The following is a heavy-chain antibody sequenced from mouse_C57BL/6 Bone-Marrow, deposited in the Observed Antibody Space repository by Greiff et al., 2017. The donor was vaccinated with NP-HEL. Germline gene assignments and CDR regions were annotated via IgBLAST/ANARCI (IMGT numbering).Heavy chain of an antibody. CDR3: DRQLRHLDY. V-gene: IGHV2-2*01. CDR2: IWSGGST. Sequence: QVQLKESGPGLVQPSQSLSITCTVSGFSLTSYGVHWVRQSPGKGLEWLGVIWSGGSTDYNAAFISRLSISKDNSKSPVFFKMNSLQADDTAIYYCDRQLRHLDYWGQGTTLTVSS. D-gene: IGHD3-2*02. J-gene: IGHJ2*01. CDR1: GFSLTSYG.